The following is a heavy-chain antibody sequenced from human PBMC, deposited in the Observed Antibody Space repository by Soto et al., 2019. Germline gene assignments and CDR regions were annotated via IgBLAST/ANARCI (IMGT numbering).Heavy chain of an antibody. D-gene: IGHD3-22*01. CDR2: IIPIFGTA. V-gene: IGHV1-69*13. CDR3: AREDYYDSRGPRIQYGMDV. CDR1: GGTFSSYA. J-gene: IGHJ6*02. Sequence: SVKVSCKASGGTFSSYAISWVRQAPGHGLEWMGGIIPIFGTANYAQKFQGRVTITADESTSTAYMELSSLRSEDTAVYYCAREDYYDSRGPRIQYGMDVWGQGTTVTSP.